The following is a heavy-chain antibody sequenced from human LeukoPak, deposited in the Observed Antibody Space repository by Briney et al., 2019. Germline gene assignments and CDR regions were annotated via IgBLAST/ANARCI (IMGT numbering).Heavy chain of an antibody. Sequence: SVKVSCKASGGTFSSYAISWVRRAPGQGLEWMGRIIPILGIANYAQKFQGRVTITADKSTSTAYMELSSLRSEDTAVYYCARDLGGEWSALYYYYYMDVWGKGTTVTVSS. D-gene: IGHD3-10*01. CDR2: IIPILGIA. V-gene: IGHV1-69*04. J-gene: IGHJ6*03. CDR1: GGTFSSYA. CDR3: ARDLGGEWSALYYYYYMDV.